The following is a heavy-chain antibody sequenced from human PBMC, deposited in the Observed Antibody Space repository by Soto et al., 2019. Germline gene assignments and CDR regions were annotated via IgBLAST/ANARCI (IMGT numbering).Heavy chain of an antibody. J-gene: IGHJ4*02. CDR3: ARLLPCTWFGDY. V-gene: IGHV3-23*01. Sequence: EVQLLGSGGGLVQPGGSLRLSGAASGFTFSSYGMSWVRQAPGKGLEWVSAISAGEGSAYYTDSVKVRFTISRDNSMNTLYLPMNSLRAEDTATYYCARLLPCTWFGDYWGQGTLVSVSS. CDR2: ISAGEGSA. D-gene: IGHD2-8*01. CDR1: GFTFSSYG.